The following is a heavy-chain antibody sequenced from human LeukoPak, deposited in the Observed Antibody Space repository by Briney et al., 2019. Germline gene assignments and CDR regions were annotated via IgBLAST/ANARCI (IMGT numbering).Heavy chain of an antibody. CDR2: IYYSGDT. CDR1: GGSISSGDDY. D-gene: IGHD3-9*01. Sequence: NPSETLSLTCTVSGGSISSGDDYWSWIRQPPGKGLEWIGNIYYSGDTYYNPSLKSRVTISVDTSKNQFSLKMRSVSAADTAPYYCARETGASYYDVLTGHLNWFDPWGQGTLVTVSS. V-gene: IGHV4-30-4*08. CDR3: ARETGASYYDVLTGHLNWFDP. J-gene: IGHJ5*02.